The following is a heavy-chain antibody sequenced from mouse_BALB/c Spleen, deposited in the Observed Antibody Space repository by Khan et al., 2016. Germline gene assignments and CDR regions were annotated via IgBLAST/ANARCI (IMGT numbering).Heavy chain of an antibody. CDR3: AKDYYGSSFFDY. CDR1: GYSITSDYA. CDR2: INYSGGT. Sequence: EVQLQESGPGLVKPSQSLSLTCTVTGYSITSDYAWNWIRQFPGDKLEWMAYINYSGGTSYNPSLKSRISITRDKSKNQFFLQLHSVTAEDTATYYCAKDYYGSSFFDYWGQGTLVTVSA. J-gene: IGHJ3*01. D-gene: IGHD1-1*01. V-gene: IGHV3-2*02.